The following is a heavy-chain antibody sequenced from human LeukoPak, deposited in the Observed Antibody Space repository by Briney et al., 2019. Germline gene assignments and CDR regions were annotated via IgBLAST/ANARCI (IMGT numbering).Heavy chain of an antibody. D-gene: IGHD3-3*01. V-gene: IGHV3-21*01. CDR1: GFTFSSYA. J-gene: IGHJ4*02. Sequence: GGSLRLSCAASGFTFSSYAMSWVRQAPGKGLEWVSSISSSSSYIYYADSVKSRFTISRDNAKNPLYLQMNSLRAEDTAVYYCARIRDDFWSGYYIDYWGQGTLVTVSS. CDR2: ISSSSSYI. CDR3: ARIRDDFWSGYYIDY.